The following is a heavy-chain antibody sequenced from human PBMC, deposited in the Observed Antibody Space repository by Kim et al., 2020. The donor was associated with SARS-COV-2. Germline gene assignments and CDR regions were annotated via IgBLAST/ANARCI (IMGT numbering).Heavy chain of an antibody. V-gene: IGHV4-31*02. CDR1: GGSISSGGYY. CDR3: ARVGVGDIVVVPAADKSVIAAAGTDDGFDP. J-gene: IGHJ5*02. CDR2: IYYSGST. D-gene: IGHD2-2*01. Sequence: SETLSLTCTVSGGSISSGGYYWSWIRQHPGKGLEWIGYIYYSGSTYYNPSLKSRVTISVDTSKNQFSLKLSSVTAADTAVYYCARVGVGDIVVVPAADKSVIAAAGTDDGFDPWGQGTLVTVSS.